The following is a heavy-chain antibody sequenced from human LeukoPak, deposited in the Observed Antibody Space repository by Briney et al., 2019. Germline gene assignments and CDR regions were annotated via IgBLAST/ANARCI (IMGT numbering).Heavy chain of an antibody. Sequence: SETLSLTCTVSGGSISSSSYYWGWIRQPPGKGLEWIGYIYYSGSTNYNPSLKSRVTISVDTSKNQFSLKLSSVTAADTAVYYCARAEDTAMVYYFDYWGQGTLVTVSS. CDR3: ARAEDTAMVYYFDY. V-gene: IGHV4-61*05. CDR2: IYYSGST. J-gene: IGHJ4*02. D-gene: IGHD5-18*01. CDR1: GGSISSSSYY.